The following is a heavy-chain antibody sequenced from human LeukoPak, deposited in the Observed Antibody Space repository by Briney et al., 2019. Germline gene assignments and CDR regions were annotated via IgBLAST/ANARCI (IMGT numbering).Heavy chain of an antibody. V-gene: IGHV3-21*04. CDR3: AKKLGTSGNYFDY. CDR1: GFTFSNSA. CDR2: IDYDSSHI. Sequence: GGSLRLSCAASGFTFSNSAMNWVRQVPGKGLEWVSSIDYDSSHIYYAASVRGRFTISRDNARNSVYLQMNSLRAEDTAVYYCAKKLGTSGNYFDYWGQGTLVTVSS. J-gene: IGHJ4*02. D-gene: IGHD3-10*01.